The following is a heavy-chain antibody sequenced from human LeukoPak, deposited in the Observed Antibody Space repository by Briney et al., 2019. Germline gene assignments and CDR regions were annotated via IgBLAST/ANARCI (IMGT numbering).Heavy chain of an antibody. CDR3: ARVGGSSWYGAFDI. J-gene: IGHJ3*02. D-gene: IGHD6-13*01. CDR1: GFTFSSYS. Sequence: GGSLRLSCAASGFTFSSYSMNWVRQAPGKGLEWVANIKQDGSEKYYVDSVKGRFTISRDNAKNSLYLQMNSLRAEDTAVYYCARVGGSSWYGAFDIWGQRTMVTVSS. CDR2: IKQDGSEK. V-gene: IGHV3-7*01.